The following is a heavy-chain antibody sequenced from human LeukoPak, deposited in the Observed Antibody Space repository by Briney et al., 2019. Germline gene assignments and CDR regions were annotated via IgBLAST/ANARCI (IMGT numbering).Heavy chain of an antibody. D-gene: IGHD1-26*01. CDR3: ARSSAGGARGDY. CDR1: GGSISSGSYY. J-gene: IGHJ4*02. V-gene: IGHV4-39*02. CDR2: IYYSGST. Sequence: SETLSLTCTVSGGSISSGSYYWGWIRQPPGKGLEWIGNIYYSGSTSYNPSLKSRVTISVDTSKNHHSLNLRSVTAADTAMYYCARSSAGGARGDYWGQGTLVTVSS.